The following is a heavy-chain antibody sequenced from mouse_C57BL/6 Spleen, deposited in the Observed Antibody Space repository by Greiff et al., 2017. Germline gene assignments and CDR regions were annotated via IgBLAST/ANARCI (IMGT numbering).Heavy chain of an antibody. J-gene: IGHJ2*01. V-gene: IGHV1-4*01. Sequence: QVQLQQSGAELARPGASVKMSCKASGYTFTSYTIHWVKQRPGQGLEWIGYINPSSGYTKYNQKFKDKATLTADKSSSTAYMQLSSLTSEDSAVYYCARDYYGSSLDYWDQGTTLTVSS. D-gene: IGHD1-1*01. CDR2: INPSSGYT. CDR1: GYTFTSYT. CDR3: ARDYYGSSLDY.